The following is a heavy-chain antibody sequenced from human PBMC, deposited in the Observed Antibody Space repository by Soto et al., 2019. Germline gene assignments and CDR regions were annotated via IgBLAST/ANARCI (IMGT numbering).Heavy chain of an antibody. J-gene: IGHJ4*02. CDR2: TSNSGST. Sequence: QVQLQESGPGLVKPSQTLSLTCTVSGGSITSSGYYWSWIRQHPGEGLEWIGFTSNSGSTSYNPSLKGRVTISVDTSSNSSSLTLKSVTAADPAVYYCARGGGSTKVDYWGQGTLVTVSP. D-gene: IGHD2-2*01. CDR1: GGSITSSGYY. V-gene: IGHV4-31*03. CDR3: ARGGGSTKVDY.